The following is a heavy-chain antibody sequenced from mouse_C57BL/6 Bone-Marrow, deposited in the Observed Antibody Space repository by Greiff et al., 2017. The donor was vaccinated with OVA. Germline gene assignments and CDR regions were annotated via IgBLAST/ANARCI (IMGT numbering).Heavy chain of an antibody. D-gene: IGHD1-1*01. J-gene: IGHJ4*01. CDR3: AREGDYYGSSYEDYAMDY. CDR1: GYSFTSYY. CDR2: IYPGSGNT. Sequence: VQLVESGPELVKPGASVKISCKASGYSFTSYYIHWVKQRPGQGLEWIGWIYPGSGNTKYNEKFKGKATLTADTSSSTAYMQLSSLTSEDSAVYYCAREGDYYGSSYEDYAMDYWGQGTSVTVSS. V-gene: IGHV1-66*01.